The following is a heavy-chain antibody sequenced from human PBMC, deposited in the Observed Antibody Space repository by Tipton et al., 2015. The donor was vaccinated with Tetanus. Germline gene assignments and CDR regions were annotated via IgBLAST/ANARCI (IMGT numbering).Heavy chain of an antibody. V-gene: IGHV4-31*03. CDR1: GASISSGGYF. J-gene: IGHJ5*02. D-gene: IGHD3-16*01. CDR2: IYYSGST. CDR3: ARDQGGGRVARLNWFGP. Sequence: LRLSCSVSGASISSGGYFWNWIRHRPGKGLEWIGYIYYSGSTFYNPSLKSRVTISVDTSNNQFSLRLSSVTAADAAVYYCARDQGGGRVARLNWFGPWGHGTLVTVSS.